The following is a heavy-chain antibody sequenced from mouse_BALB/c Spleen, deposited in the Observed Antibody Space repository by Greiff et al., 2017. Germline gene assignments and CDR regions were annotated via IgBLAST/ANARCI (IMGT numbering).Heavy chain of an antibody. V-gene: IGHV1-69*01. D-gene: IGHD2-4*01. CDR1: GYTFTDYW. CDR2: IDTSDSYT. CDR3: ARKGSYDYDTGYAMDY. Sequence: VQLQQPGAELVMPGASVKMSCKASGYTFTDYWMHWVKQRPGQGLEWIGAIDTSDSYTSYNQKFKGKATLTVDESSSTAYMQLSSLTSEDSAVYYCARKGSYDYDTGYAMDYWGQGTSVTVSS. J-gene: IGHJ4*01.